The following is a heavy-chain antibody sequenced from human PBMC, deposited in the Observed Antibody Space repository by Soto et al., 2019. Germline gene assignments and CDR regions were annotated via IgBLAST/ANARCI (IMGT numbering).Heavy chain of an antibody. D-gene: IGHD1-26*01. CDR2: MEPSTGRT. CDR3: ARGVSAGVDY. J-gene: IGHJ4*02. V-gene: IGHV1-8*01. CDR1: GYSFTSLD. Sequence: ASVKVSCKASGYSFTSLDINWVRQTAGQGLEWMGWMEPSTGRTGYAQKFHGRVTMTRDTSINTAYMELTTLTSDDTAFYYCARGVSAGVDYWGQGTLVTV.